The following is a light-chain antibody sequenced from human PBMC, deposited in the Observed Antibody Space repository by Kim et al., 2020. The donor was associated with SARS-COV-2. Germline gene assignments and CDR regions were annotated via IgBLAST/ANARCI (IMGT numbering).Light chain of an antibody. V-gene: IGLV2-8*01. CDR2: DVN. CDR3: NSYAGSNNWV. J-gene: IGLJ3*02. CDR1: SSDIGGYNY. Sequence: GQSVTISYNGTSSDIGGYNYLSWYQQHPGKAPKLMIYDVNKRPSGVPDRFSGSKSGNTASLTVSGLQAEDEAYYYCNSYAGSNNWVFGGGTQLTVL.